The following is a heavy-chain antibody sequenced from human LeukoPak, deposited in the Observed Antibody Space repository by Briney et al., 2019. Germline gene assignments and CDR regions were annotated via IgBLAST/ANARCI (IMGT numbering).Heavy chain of an antibody. J-gene: IGHJ4*02. D-gene: IGHD2-15*01. CDR3: AKPAYCSGGSCYSIGYFDC. CDR1: GFTFSSYA. V-gene: IGHV3-23*01. CDR2: ISGSGGST. Sequence: PGGSLRLSCAASGFTFSSYAMSWVRQAPGKGLEWVSGISGSGGSTYYADSVKGRFTISRDNSKNTLYLQMNSLRAEDTAVYYCAKPAYCSGGSCYSIGYFDCWGQGTLVTVSS.